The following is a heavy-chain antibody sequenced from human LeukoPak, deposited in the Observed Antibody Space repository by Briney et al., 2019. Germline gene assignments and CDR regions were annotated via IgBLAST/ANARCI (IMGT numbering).Heavy chain of an antibody. CDR1: GNYW. CDR2: ISYDGSNK. V-gene: IGHV3-30*03. CDR3: ARSSSGWYYFDY. D-gene: IGHD6-19*01. Sequence: GGSLRLSCAASGNYWMHWVRQAPGKGLEWVAVISYDGSNKYYADSVKGRFTISRDNSKNTLYLQMNSLRAEDTAVYYCARSSSGWYYFDYWGQGTLVTVSS. J-gene: IGHJ4*02.